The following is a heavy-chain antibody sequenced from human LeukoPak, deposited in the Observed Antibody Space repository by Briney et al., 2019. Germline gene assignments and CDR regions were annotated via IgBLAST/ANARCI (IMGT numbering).Heavy chain of an antibody. V-gene: IGHV4-31*03. J-gene: IGHJ4*02. Sequence: PSETLSLTCTVSGGSISSGGYYWSWIRQHPGKGLEWIGYIYYSGSTYYNPSLKSRVTISVDTSKNQFSLKLSSVTAADTAVYYCARGGTGPPYCSSTSCARYYFDYWGQGTLVTVSS. CDR1: GGSISSGGYY. D-gene: IGHD2-2*01. CDR3: ARGGTGPPYCSSTSCARYYFDY. CDR2: IYYSGST.